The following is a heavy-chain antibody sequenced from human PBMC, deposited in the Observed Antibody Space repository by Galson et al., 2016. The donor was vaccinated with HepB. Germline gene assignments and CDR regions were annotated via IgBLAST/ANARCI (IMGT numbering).Heavy chain of an antibody. CDR2: ISVYNGDT. J-gene: IGHJ4*02. V-gene: IGHV1-18*01. CDR1: GYTFTSYS. Sequence: SVKVSCKASGYTFTSYSISWVRQAPGQGLEWMAWISVYNGDTHYAQKPQGRLTMTTDPSTSTAYMELRSLRSDDTAVYYCARGAGGYFDYWGQGTLVTVSS. D-gene: IGHD1-26*01. CDR3: ARGAGGYFDY.